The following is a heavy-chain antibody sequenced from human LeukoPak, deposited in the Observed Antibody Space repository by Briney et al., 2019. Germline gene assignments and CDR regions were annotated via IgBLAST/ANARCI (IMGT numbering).Heavy chain of an antibody. V-gene: IGHV3-74*01. CDR3: ARSRDDGFDI. J-gene: IGHJ3*02. Sequence: PGGSLRLSCAASGITFSNYRMHWVRQPPGKGLVWVSRINSDGSSTSYADSVKGRFTVSRDNAKNTLYLQMNSLRAEDTAVYYCARSRDDGFDIWGQGTMVTVSS. CDR1: GITFSNYR. CDR2: INSDGSST. D-gene: IGHD2-2*01.